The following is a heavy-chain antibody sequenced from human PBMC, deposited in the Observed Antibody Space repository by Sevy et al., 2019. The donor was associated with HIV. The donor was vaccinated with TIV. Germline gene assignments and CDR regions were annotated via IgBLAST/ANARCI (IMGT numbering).Heavy chain of an antibody. CDR2: ICGSGDST. CDR1: GFTFSSYG. CDR3: AKAPSYSSSPLYFDY. J-gene: IGHJ4*02. D-gene: IGHD6-13*01. Sequence: GGSLRLSCAASGFTFSSYGMSWVRQAPGKGLEWVSAICGSGDSTYYADSVKGRFTISRDNSKNTLYLQMNSLRAEDTAVYYCAKAPSYSSSPLYFDYWGQGTLVTVSS. V-gene: IGHV3-23*01.